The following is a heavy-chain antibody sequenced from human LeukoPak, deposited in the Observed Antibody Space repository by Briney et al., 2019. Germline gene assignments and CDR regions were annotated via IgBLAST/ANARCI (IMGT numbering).Heavy chain of an antibody. D-gene: IGHD1-1*01. Sequence: GGSLRLSCAASRFTLNTYWMHWVRQAPGKGLVWVSRIDSDGYSTAYADSVKGRFTISRDNAKNTLYLQMNSLRAEDTAVYYCASEGTTGTTWGPDYWGQGTLVTVSS. J-gene: IGHJ4*02. CDR3: ASEGTTGTTWGPDY. CDR1: RFTLNTYW. CDR2: IDSDGYST. V-gene: IGHV3-74*01.